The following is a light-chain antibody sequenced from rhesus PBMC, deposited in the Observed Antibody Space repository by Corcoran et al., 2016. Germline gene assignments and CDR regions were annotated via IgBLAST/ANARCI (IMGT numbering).Light chain of an antibody. J-gene: IGKJ2*01. V-gene: IGKV1-21*01. Sequence: DIQMTQSPSSLSASVGDRVTITCRASQGISSWLAWYQQKTGKAPKLLIYKAASLQSGVPSRFSGSGSGTAFTLTISSLQPEDFATYYCQQYNSAPHSFGQGTKVEIK. CDR2: KAA. CDR3: QQYNSAPHS. CDR1: QGISSW.